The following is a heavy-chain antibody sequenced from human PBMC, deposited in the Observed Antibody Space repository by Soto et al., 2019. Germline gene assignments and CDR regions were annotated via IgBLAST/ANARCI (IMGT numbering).Heavy chain of an antibody. CDR1: GGSISSSNYY. J-gene: IGHJ3*01. Sequence: SETLSLTCTVSGGSISSSNYYWGWIRQPPGKGLEWIGNIFYSGTTHYNPSLKSRVTISVDTPKNQFSLKLSSVTAADTAVYYWARYCVSTTCYFRVFDLRGKGKLV. D-gene: IGHD2-2*01. V-gene: IGHV4-39*01. CDR3: ARYCVSTTCYFRVFDL. CDR2: IFYSGTT.